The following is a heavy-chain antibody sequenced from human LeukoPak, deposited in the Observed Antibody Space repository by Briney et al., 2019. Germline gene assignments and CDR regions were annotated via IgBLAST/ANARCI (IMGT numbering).Heavy chain of an antibody. CDR1: GGSISSYY. CDR2: IYYSGST. D-gene: IGHD6-13*01. Sequence: SETLSLTCTVSGGSISSYYWSWIRQPPGKGLEWLGYIYYSGSTNYNPSLKSRVTISVDTSKNQFSLKLSSVTAADTAVYYCARGVGYSSSWLPRGVAYYYGMDVWGQGTTVTVSS. V-gene: IGHV4-59*01. CDR3: ARGVGYSSSWLPRGVAYYYGMDV. J-gene: IGHJ6*02.